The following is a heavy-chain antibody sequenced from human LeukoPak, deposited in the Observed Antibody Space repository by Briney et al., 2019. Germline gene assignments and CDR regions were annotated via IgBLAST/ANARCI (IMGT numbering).Heavy chain of an antibody. Sequence: GASVKVSCKASGYTFTGYYMHWVRQAPGQGLEWMGWINPNSGGTNYAQKFQGRVTMTRDTSISTAYMELSSLSSDDTAVYYCATSWIQLWLRSSPFDYWGQGTLVTVSS. CDR2: INPNSGGT. CDR1: GYTFTGYY. V-gene: IGHV1-2*02. CDR3: ATSWIQLWLRSSPFDY. D-gene: IGHD5-18*01. J-gene: IGHJ4*02.